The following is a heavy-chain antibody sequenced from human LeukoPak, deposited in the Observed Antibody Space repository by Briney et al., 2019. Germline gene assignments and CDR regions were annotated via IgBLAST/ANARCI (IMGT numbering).Heavy chain of an antibody. CDR2: ISWNSDYI. J-gene: IGHJ4*02. Sequence: GGSLRLSCVASGFTFGDYVMHWVRQAPGKGLEWVSSISWNSDYIGYADSVKGRVTISRDNARNSLYLQMNSLRAEDTALYYCAKDNGDYLFDYWGQGTLVTVSS. D-gene: IGHD4-17*01. V-gene: IGHV3-9*01. CDR3: AKDNGDYLFDY. CDR1: GFTFGDYV.